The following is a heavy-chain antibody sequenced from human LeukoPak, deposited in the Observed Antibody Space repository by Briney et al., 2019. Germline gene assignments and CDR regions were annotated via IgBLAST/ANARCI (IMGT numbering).Heavy chain of an antibody. CDR3: AKDFSSGWFFPWFDP. CDR1: GFTFSDYA. J-gene: IGHJ5*02. Sequence: GGSLRLSCVASGFTFSDYAMSWVRQAPGKGLEWVSAISGSGGSTYYADSVKGRFTISRDNSKNTLYLQMNSLRAEDTAVYYCAKDFSSGWFFPWFDPWGQGTLVTVSS. CDR2: ISGSGGST. V-gene: IGHV3-23*01. D-gene: IGHD6-19*01.